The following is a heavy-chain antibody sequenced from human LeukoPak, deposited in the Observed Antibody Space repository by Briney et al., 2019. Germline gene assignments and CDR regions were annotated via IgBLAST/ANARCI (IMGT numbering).Heavy chain of an antibody. CDR3: ARVLRDYYDSRGFDY. Sequence: GGSLRLSCAASWFTVSSNYMSWVRQAPGKGLEWVSVIYSGGSTYYADSVKGRFTISRDNSKNTLYLQMNSLRAEDTAVYYCARVLRDYYDSRGFDYWGQGTLVTVSS. V-gene: IGHV3-53*01. D-gene: IGHD3-22*01. CDR2: IYSGGST. CDR1: WFTVSSNY. J-gene: IGHJ4*02.